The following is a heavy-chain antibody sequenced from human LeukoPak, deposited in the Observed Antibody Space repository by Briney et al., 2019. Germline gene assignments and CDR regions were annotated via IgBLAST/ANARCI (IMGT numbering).Heavy chain of an antibody. V-gene: IGHV1-18*01. Sequence: ASVKVSCKASGYTFTTYGITWVRQAPGQGLEWMGWISAYNGNTNYAQNFRGRVTMTTDTSTSTAYMELRSLRSDDTAVFYCAKGITAAAFDYWGQGTLVTVSS. CDR2: ISAYNGNT. J-gene: IGHJ4*02. CDR1: GYTFTTYG. D-gene: IGHD6-25*01. CDR3: AKGITAAAFDY.